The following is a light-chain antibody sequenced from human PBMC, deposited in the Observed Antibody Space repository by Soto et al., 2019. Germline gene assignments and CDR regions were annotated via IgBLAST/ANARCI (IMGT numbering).Light chain of an antibody. CDR3: QSYDSSLSGGV. J-gene: IGLJ2*01. CDR1: SSNIGAGYD. CDR2: GNS. Sequence: QSVLTQPPSVSGAPGQRVTISCTGSSSNIGAGYDVHWYHQFPGTAPKLLIYGNSNRPSGVPDRFSGSKSGTSASLAITGLQADDEADYYCQSYDSSLSGGVFGGGTQLTVL. V-gene: IGLV1-40*01.